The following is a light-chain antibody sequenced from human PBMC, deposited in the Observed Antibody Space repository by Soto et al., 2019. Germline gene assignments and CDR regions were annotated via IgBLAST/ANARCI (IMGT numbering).Light chain of an antibody. CDR1: QSVLYRSNNKNY. CDR3: QQYYNTPLT. V-gene: IGKV4-1*01. J-gene: IGKJ3*01. Sequence: DIVMTQSPDSLTVSLGERATINCQSSQSVLYRSNNKNYLAWYQQKPGQPPKLLIYWASTRESGVPDRFSGSGSGTDFTLTISSLQAEDVAVYYCQQYYNTPLTFGPGTKVDIK. CDR2: WAS.